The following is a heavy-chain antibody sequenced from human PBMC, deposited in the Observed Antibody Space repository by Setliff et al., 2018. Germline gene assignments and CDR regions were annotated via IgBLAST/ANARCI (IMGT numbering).Heavy chain of an antibody. Sequence: ASVKVSCKASGYMFTTYAMSWIRQVPGQGFEWMGWINTNTGNPTYAQGFTGRFVFSLDTSVSTAYLQISSLKPEDTAVYYCARDLGYCSRTSCHGDWFDPWGQGTLVTVSS. CDR1: GYMFTTYA. CDR2: INTNTGNP. D-gene: IGHD2-2*01. V-gene: IGHV7-4-1*02. J-gene: IGHJ5*02. CDR3: ARDLGYCSRTSCHGDWFDP.